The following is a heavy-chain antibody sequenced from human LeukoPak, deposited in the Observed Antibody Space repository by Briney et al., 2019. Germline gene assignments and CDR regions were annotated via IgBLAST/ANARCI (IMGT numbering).Heavy chain of an antibody. J-gene: IGHJ6*02. CDR1: GYTFTGYY. D-gene: IGHD2-2*01. CDR3: ARGRIVVVPAAPREFYGMDV. CDR2: ISAYNGNT. V-gene: IGHV1-18*04. Sequence: GASVKVSCKASGYTFTGYYIHWVRQAPGQGLEWMGWISAYNGNTNYAQKLQGRVTMTTDTSTSTAYMELRSLRSDDTAVYYCARGRIVVVPAAPREFYGMDVWGQGTTVTVSS.